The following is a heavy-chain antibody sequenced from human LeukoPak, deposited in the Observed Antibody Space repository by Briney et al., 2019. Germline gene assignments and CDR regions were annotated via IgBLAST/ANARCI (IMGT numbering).Heavy chain of an antibody. J-gene: IGHJ4*02. V-gene: IGHV4-39*07. CDR1: GGSISSSSYY. CDR2: IYYSGST. CDR3: ARGRYYYDSSGYLLFDY. Sequence: SETLSLTCTVSGGSISSSSYYWGWIRQPPGKGLEWIGSIYYSGSTYYNPSLKSRVTISVDTSKNQFSLKLSSVTAADTAVYYCARGRYYYDSSGYLLFDYWGQGTLVTVSS. D-gene: IGHD3-22*01.